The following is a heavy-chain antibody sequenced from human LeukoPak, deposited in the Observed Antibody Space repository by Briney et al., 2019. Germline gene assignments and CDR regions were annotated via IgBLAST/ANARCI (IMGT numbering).Heavy chain of an antibody. CDR3: AREGSPSANWFDP. J-gene: IGHJ5*02. Sequence: GGSLRLSCAASGFTFSSYAMHWVRQAPGKGLEWVAVISYDGSNKYYADSVKGRFTISRDNSKNTLYLQMNSLRAEDTAVYYCAREGSPSANWFDPWGQGTLVTVSS. CDR2: ISYDGSNK. V-gene: IGHV3-30-3*01. CDR1: GFTFSSYA.